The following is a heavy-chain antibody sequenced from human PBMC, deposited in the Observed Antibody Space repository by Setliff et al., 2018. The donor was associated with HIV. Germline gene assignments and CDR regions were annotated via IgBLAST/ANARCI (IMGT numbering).Heavy chain of an antibody. D-gene: IGHD5-12*01. CDR1: GGSISRFY. CDR2: IYYNGRT. CDR3: AGHLVSPTGYYNHMDV. J-gene: IGHJ6*03. V-gene: IGHV4-59*08. Sequence: SETLSLTCTVSGGSISRFYWSWIRQPPGKGLEWIGYIYYNGRTNYNPSLRSGVTISVDTSKNQFFLRLSSVTAADTAVYYCAGHLVSPTGYYNHMDVWGKGTTVTVSS.